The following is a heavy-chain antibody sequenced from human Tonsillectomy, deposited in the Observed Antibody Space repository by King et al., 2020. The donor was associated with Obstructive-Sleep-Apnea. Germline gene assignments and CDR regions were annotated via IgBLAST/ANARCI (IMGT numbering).Heavy chain of an antibody. V-gene: IGHV3-9*01. J-gene: IGHJ6*02. CDR2: ISWNSYSI. CDR3: ARDNHGLDV. Sequence: VQLVESGGGLVQPGRSLRLSCAASGFTFDDYAMHWVRQAPGKGLEWVSVISWNSYSIDYADSVKGRFTISRDNAKNSLYLQMNSLRAEDTASYYCARDNHGLDVWGQGTTVTVSS. CDR1: GFTFDDYA.